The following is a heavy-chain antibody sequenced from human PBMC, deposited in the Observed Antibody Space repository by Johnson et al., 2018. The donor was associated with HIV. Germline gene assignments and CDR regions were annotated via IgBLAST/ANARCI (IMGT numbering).Heavy chain of an antibody. CDR2: INWNGGST. J-gene: IGHJ3*01. D-gene: IGHD2-15*01. Sequence: VQLVESGGGVVQPGGSLRLSCAASGFTFDDYGMSWVRQVAGKGLEWVSGINWNGGSTDYADSVKGRFTISIDNAKNSLFLQMNSLRAEDTALYSCARVGVDDAFDFWGQGTMVTVSS. CDR3: ARVGVDDAFDF. V-gene: IGHV3-20*04. CDR1: GFTFDDYG.